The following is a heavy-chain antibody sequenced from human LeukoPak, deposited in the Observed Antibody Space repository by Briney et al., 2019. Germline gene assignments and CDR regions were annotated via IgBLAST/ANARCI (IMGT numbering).Heavy chain of an antibody. CDR1: GDSITTNNHY. V-gene: IGHV4-39*07. Sequence: SETLSLTCTVSGDSITTNNHYWGWIRQPPGKGLEWIGSISYSGTTYYNPSLKSRVTLSLDTSKNQVSLRVSSVTAADTAVYYCARFQDYGSGSYLDIWGQGTMVTVSS. CDR2: ISYSGTT. CDR3: ARFQDYGSGSYLDI. J-gene: IGHJ3*02. D-gene: IGHD3-10*01.